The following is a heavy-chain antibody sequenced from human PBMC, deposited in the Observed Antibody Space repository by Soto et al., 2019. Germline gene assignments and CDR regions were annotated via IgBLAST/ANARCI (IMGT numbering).Heavy chain of an antibody. CDR2: IIPIFGTA. V-gene: IGHV1-69*13. CDR1: GGTFSSYA. D-gene: IGHD2-15*01. CDR3: ARAITRRRVAATPRGYYYYVNSQYSYYGMDV. Sequence: SVKVSCKASGGTFSSYAISWVRQAPGQGLEWMGGIIPIFGTANYAQKFQGRVTITADESTSTAYMELSSLRSEDTAVYYCARAITRRRVAATPRGYYYYVNSQYSYYGMDVWGQGTTVTVSS. J-gene: IGHJ6*02.